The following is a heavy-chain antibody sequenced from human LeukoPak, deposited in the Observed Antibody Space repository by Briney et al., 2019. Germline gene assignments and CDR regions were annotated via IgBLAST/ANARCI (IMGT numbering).Heavy chain of an antibody. D-gene: IGHD2-21*01. V-gene: IGHV3-21*01. CDR2: ISSSSSYI. Sequence: GGSLRLSCAASGFTFSSYSMNWVRQAPGKGLEWVSSISSSSSYIYYADSVKGRFTISRDNAKNSLYLQMNSLRAEDTAVYYCARFHYCGGDRYSGLDYWGQGTLVTVSS. J-gene: IGHJ4*02. CDR1: GFTFSSYS. CDR3: ARFHYCGGDRYSGLDY.